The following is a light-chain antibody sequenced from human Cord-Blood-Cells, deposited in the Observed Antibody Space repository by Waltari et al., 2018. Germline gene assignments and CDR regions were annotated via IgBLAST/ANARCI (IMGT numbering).Light chain of an antibody. V-gene: IGKV4-1*01. J-gene: IGKJ1*01. CDR3: QQYYSTPQT. Sequence: DIVMPQSPDSLAVCLGERATINCTSSPSVLYSSNNKNYLAWYQQNPGQPPKLLIYWASTRESGVPDRFSGSGSGTDFTLTISSLQAEDVAVYYCQQYYSTPQTFGQGTKVEIK. CDR2: WAS. CDR1: PSVLYSSNNKNY.